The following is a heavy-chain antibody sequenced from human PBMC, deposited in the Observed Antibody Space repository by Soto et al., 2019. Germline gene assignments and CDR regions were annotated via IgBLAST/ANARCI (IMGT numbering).Heavy chain of an antibody. CDR3: ARDLLFESAGSKKGWFDP. V-gene: IGHV1-18*01. Sequence: ASVKVSCKASGYTFTTYGISWVRQAPGQGLECMGWISGYNGNTNYAQKFQGRVTMTTDTSTSTAYMELRSLRSDDTAVYYCARDLLFESAGSKKGWFDPWGQGTLVTVSS. CDR2: ISGYNGNT. J-gene: IGHJ5*02. CDR1: GYTFTTYG. D-gene: IGHD6-13*01.